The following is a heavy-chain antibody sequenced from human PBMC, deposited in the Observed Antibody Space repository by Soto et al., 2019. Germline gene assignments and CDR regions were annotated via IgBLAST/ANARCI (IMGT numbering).Heavy chain of an antibody. CDR2: ISNSGRIT. Sequence: VHLEESGGGWVKPGGSLRRSCTTSGFTFSDYYMSWIRQAPGKGLEWVSDISNSGRITHHADSVEGRFVISRDNAKNSRFLQMHSRRPEDSAIYYCARDHGGGGLTLEDWGQGTLVTVSS. V-gene: IGHV3-11*01. J-gene: IGHJ4*02. CDR3: ARDHGGGGLTLED. D-gene: IGHD3-16*01. CDR1: GFTFSDYY.